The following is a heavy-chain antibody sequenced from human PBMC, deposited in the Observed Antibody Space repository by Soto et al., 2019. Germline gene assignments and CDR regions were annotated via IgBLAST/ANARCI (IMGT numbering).Heavy chain of an antibody. D-gene: IGHD3-10*01. CDR2: IYTSGST. J-gene: IGHJ4*02. CDR3: ARGLSRSFDY. Sequence: SETLSLTCTVSGGSISSYYWSWIRQPAGKELEWIGRIYTSGSTSYNPSLKSRVTMSVDTSKSQFSLRLSSVTAADTAVYYCARGLSRSFDYWGPGSLVTVPQ. V-gene: IGHV4-4*07. CDR1: GGSISSYY.